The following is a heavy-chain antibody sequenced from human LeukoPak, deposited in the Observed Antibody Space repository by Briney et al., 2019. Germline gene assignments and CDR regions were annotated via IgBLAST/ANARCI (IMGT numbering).Heavy chain of an antibody. D-gene: IGHD5-12*01. Sequence: AGGSLRLSCAASGFTFSNYNMNWVRQAPGKGLEWVSSISSSSSYIYYADSLRGRFTISRDNAENSLYLQMNSLRAEDTAVYYCARGTVRGYSGYDFGYWGQGTLVTVSS. CDR1: GFTFSNYN. V-gene: IGHV3-21*01. CDR3: ARGTVRGYSGYDFGY. CDR2: ISSSSSYI. J-gene: IGHJ4*02.